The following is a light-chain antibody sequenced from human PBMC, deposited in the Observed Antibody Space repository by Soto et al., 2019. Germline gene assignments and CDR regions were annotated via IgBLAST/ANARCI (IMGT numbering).Light chain of an antibody. CDR2: AAS. CDR3: QQYESYPWT. CDR1: QPISTY. J-gene: IGKJ1*01. V-gene: IGKV1-5*01. Sequence: DIQMTQSPSSLSASVGDRVTITCRASQPISTYLNWYQQKPGKAPKLLIYAASILESGVPSRFSGSGSGTQFTLAISSLQADDYATYYCQQYESYPWTFGQGTKVDIK.